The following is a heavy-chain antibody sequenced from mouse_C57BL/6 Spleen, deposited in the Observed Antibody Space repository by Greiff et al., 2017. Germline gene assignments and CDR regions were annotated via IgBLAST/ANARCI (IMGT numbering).Heavy chain of an antibody. V-gene: IGHV1-39*01. Sequence: QLQESGPELVKPGASVKISCKASGYSFTDYNMNWVKQSNGKSLEWIGVINPNSGTTSYNQKFKGKATLTVDQSSSTAYMQLNSLTSEDSAVYYCARDYYAPSRTPWFAYWGQGTLVTVSA. CDR2: INPNSGTT. CDR1: GYSFTDYN. J-gene: IGHJ3*01. CDR3: ARDYYAPSRTPWFAY. D-gene: IGHD1-1*01.